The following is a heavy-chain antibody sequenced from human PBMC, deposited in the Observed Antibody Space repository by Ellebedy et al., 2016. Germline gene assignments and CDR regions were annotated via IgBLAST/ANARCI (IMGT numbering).Heavy chain of an antibody. CDR2: SYSDGRT. V-gene: IGHV3-23*03. Sequence: GGSLRLSXSAPEIIVTKYWISWVRQAPGKGLEWVSISYSDGRTYYADSVKGRLSVSRDQSKNTVFLQMNNLRAEDTAVFYCAKTQDYSFPSWGQGTPVTVSS. D-gene: IGHD2-21*01. J-gene: IGHJ1*01. CDR1: EIIVTKYW. CDR3: AKTQDYSFPS.